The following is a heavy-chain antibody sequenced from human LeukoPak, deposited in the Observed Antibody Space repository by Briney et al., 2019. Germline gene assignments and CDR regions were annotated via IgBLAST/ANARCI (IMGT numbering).Heavy chain of an antibody. J-gene: IGHJ4*02. CDR2: SNGGAGGT. Sequence: PGGSLRLSCAASGFTFSSYAMSWVRQAPGKGLEWVSGSNGGAGGTFYADSVRGRFTISRDNSKNTLYVQMNSLRAEDTAVYYCAKGSTFMALSYFDYWGQGTLVTVSS. CDR3: AKGSTFMALSYFDY. CDR1: GFTFSSYA. D-gene: IGHD3-3*02. V-gene: IGHV3-23*01.